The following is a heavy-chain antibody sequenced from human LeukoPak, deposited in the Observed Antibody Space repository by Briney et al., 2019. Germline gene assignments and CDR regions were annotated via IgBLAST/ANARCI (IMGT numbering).Heavy chain of an antibody. D-gene: IGHD2-15*01. V-gene: IGHV3-30-3*01. Sequence: GRSLRLSCAASGFTFSSYFMHWVRQAPGKGLEWVAVISYDGSNKYYADSVKGRFTISRDNSRNTLYLQMNSLRTEGTAVYYCGRDYPDCSSGSCQGYGMDVWGQGTTVTVSS. CDR3: GRDYPDCSSGSCQGYGMDV. J-gene: IGHJ6*02. CDR2: ISYDGSNK. CDR1: GFTFSSYF.